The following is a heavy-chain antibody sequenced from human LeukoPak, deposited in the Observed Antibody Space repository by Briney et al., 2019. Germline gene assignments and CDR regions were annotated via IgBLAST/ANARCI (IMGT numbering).Heavy chain of an antibody. D-gene: IGHD6-19*01. CDR1: GFIVSSNY. CDR3: ARGGDSSGWYIDY. J-gene: IGHJ4*02. V-gene: IGHV3-53*05. Sequence: GGSLRLSCAASGFIVSSNYMSWVRQAPGKGLEWVSLIYSGGSTYYADSVKGRFTISRDNSKNTVYLQMNSLRSEDTAVYYCARGGDSSGWYIDYWGQGTLVTVSS. CDR2: IYSGGST.